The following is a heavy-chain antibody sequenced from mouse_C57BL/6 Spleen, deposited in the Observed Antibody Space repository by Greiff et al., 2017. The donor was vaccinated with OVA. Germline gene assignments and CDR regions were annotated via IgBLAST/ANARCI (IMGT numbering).Heavy chain of an antibody. Sequence: EVKLMESGPGLVKPSQSLSLTCSVTGYSITSGYYWNWIRQFPGNKLEWMGYISYDGSNNYNPSLKNRISITRDTSKNQFFLKLNSVTTEDTATYYCAREVFYYGSSLYYFDYWGQGTTLTVSS. D-gene: IGHD1-1*01. CDR3: AREVFYYGSSLYYFDY. J-gene: IGHJ2*01. CDR1: GYSITSGYY. V-gene: IGHV3-6*01. CDR2: ISYDGSN.